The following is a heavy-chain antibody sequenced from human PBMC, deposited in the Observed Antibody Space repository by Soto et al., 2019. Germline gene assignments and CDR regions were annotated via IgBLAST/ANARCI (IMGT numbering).Heavy chain of an antibody. CDR2: IYYSGST. J-gene: IGHJ5*02. Sequence: PSETLSLTCTVSGGSISSYYWSWIRQPPGKGLEWIGYIYYSGSTNYNPSLKSRVTISVDTSKNQFSLKLSSVTAADTAVYYCARVPYSSSWTWFDPWGQGTLVTVSS. V-gene: IGHV4-59*01. CDR1: GGSISSYY. D-gene: IGHD6-13*01. CDR3: ARVPYSSSWTWFDP.